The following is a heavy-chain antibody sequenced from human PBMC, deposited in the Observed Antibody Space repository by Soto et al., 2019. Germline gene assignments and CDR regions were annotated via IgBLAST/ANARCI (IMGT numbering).Heavy chain of an antibody. V-gene: IGHV3-30*18. Sequence: PGGSLRLSCAASGFTFSSYGMHWVRQAPGKGLEWVAVISYDGNNKYYADSVKGRFTISRDNSKNTLYLQMNSPRTEDTAVYYCAKDPSPRAWSSPAYWGKGTLVTVSS. D-gene: IGHD2-8*01. CDR3: AKDPSPRAWSSPAY. CDR1: GFTFSSYG. J-gene: IGHJ4*02. CDR2: ISYDGNNK.